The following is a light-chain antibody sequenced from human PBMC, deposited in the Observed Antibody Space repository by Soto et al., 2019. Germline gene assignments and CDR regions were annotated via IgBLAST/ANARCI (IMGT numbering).Light chain of an antibody. CDR1: SSNIGAGYD. J-gene: IGLJ2*01. Sequence: QSVLTQPPSVPGAPGQRVTISCTGSSSNIGAGYDVHWYQQLPGTAPKHLIYGNSNRPSGVPDRFSGSKSGTSASLAITGLQAEDEADDYCQSYDSSLSGYVVFGGGTKLTVL. V-gene: IGLV1-40*01. CDR3: QSYDSSLSGYVV. CDR2: GNS.